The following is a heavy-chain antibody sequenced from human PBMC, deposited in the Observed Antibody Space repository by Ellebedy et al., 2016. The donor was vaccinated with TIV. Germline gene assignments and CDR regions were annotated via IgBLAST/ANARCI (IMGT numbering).Heavy chain of an antibody. J-gene: IGHJ4*02. V-gene: IGHV1-2*02. Sequence: AASVKVSCKASGYTFTGYYIHWMRQAPGQGLEWMGWINPNSGGTNYAQKFQGRVTMTRDTSISTAYMELSRLRSDDTAVYYCARDRWGIAAASPSYWGQGTLVTVSS. CDR2: INPNSGGT. D-gene: IGHD6-13*01. CDR3: ARDRWGIAAASPSY. CDR1: GYTFTGYY.